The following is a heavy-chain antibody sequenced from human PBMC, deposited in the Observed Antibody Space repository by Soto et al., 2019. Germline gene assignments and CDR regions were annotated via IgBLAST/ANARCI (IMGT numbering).Heavy chain of an antibody. J-gene: IGHJ4*01. CDR3: AGGYKFPFHY. Sequence: PSETLSLTCTVSGGSISSYYWSWIRQPPGKGLEWIGHVYYTGTTYYNPSLKSRIAISIDTSENQFSLKLSSVTAADSAVYYCAGGYKFPFHYWGHGTLVTVSS. D-gene: IGHD6-25*01. CDR2: VYYTGTT. V-gene: IGHV4-59*06. CDR1: GGSISSYY.